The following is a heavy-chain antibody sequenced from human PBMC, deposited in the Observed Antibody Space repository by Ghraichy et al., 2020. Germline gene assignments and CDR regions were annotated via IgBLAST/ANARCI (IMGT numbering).Heavy chain of an antibody. CDR1: GFTFSSYW. V-gene: IGHV3-7*03. J-gene: IGHJ4*02. CDR2: IKQDGSEK. CDR3: ATATMARGAYDY. D-gene: IGHD3-10*01. Sequence: GGSLRLSCAASGFTFSSYWMNWVRQAPGKGLEWVANIKQDGSEKYYADSVKGRFTISRDNAKNSLYLQMNSLRAEDTAVYYCATATMARGAYDYWGQGTLVTGSS.